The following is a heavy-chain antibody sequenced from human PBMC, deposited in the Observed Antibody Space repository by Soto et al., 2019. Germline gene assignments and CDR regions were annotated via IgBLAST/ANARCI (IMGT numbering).Heavy chain of an antibody. D-gene: IGHD2-15*01. CDR3: ARDLARYCSGGSCYPRRHGMDV. V-gene: IGHV1-18*01. CDR2: ISAYNGNT. CDR1: GYTFTSYG. J-gene: IGHJ6*02. Sequence: ASVKVSCKASGYTFTSYGISWVRQAPGQGLEWMGWISAYNGNTNYAQKLQGRVTMTTDTSTSTAYMELRSLRSDDTAVYYCARDLARYCSGGSCYPRRHGMDVWGQGTTVTVSS.